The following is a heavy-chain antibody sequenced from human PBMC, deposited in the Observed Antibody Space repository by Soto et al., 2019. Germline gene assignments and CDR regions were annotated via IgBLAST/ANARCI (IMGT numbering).Heavy chain of an antibody. CDR1: GGTFSSYT. CDR3: ASLNCSGGSCYSDYYYYYYMDV. V-gene: IGHV1-69*02. D-gene: IGHD2-15*01. CDR2: IIPILGIA. J-gene: IGHJ6*03. Sequence: QVQLVQSGAEVKKPGSSVKVSCKASGGTFSSYTISWVRQAPGQGLEWMGRIIPILGIANYAQKFQGRVTITADKSTSTAYMELSSLRSEDTALYYCASLNCSGGSCYSDYYYYYYMDVWGKGTTVTVSS.